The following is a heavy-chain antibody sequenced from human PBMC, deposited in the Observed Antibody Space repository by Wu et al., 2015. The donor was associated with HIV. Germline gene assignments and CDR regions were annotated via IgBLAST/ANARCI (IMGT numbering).Heavy chain of an antibody. CDR2: INPNSGGT. V-gene: IGHV1-2*02. J-gene: IGHJ6*03. CDR3: ARDRSQIMITFWGDPMVYYYMDV. D-gene: IGHD3-16*01. CDR1: GYTFTGYY. Sequence: QVQLVQSGAEVKKPGASVKVSCKASGYTFTGYYMHWVRQAPGQGLEWMGWINPNSGGTNYAQKFQGRVTMTRDTSISTAYMELSRLRSDDTAVYYCARDRSQIMITFWGDPMVYYYMDVWGKGTTVTVSS.